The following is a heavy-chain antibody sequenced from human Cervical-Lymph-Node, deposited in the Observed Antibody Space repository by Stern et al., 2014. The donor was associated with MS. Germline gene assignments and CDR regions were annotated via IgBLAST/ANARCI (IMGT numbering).Heavy chain of an antibody. D-gene: IGHD3-22*01. CDR1: GYTFSNYA. Sequence: QVQLLQPGPEVKKPGASVKVSCTASGYTFSNYAFSWVRQAPGQGLEWMGWISANNADTRYAQKLQGRVTMTTDTSTSTSYMELRSLTSDDTAVYYCARDGYFDSSGDYWGQGTLVTVSS. CDR3: ARDGYFDSSGDY. V-gene: IGHV1-18*01. J-gene: IGHJ4*02. CDR2: ISANNADT.